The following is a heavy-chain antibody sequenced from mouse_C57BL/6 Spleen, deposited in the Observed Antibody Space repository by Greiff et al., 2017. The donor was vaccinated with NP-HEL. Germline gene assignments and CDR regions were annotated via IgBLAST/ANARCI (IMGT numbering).Heavy chain of an antibody. D-gene: IGHD2-4*01. CDR3: AMGDYDLDY. V-gene: IGHV1-50*01. J-gene: IGHJ4*01. CDR2: IDPSDSYT. Sequence: VQLQQSGAELVKPGASVKLSCKASGYTFTSYWMQWVKQRPGQGLEWIGEIDPSDSYTNYNQKFKGKATLTVDTSSSTAYMQLSSLTSEDSAVYYCAMGDYDLDYWGQGTSVTVSS. CDR1: GYTFTSYW.